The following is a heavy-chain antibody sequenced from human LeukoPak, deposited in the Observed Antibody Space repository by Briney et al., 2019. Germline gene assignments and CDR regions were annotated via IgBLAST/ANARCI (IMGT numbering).Heavy chain of an antibody. CDR2: ITASGGGT. CDR1: GFTFSSYW. D-gene: IGHD6-13*01. Sequence: GGSLRLSCAASGFTFSSYWMSWVRQAPGKGLQWVSSITASGGGTYYADSVKGRFTISRDNPKNTLYLHMDSLRAEDTAVYYCAKVRGWQQLVQGFFDYWGQGNLVTVSS. V-gene: IGHV3-23*01. CDR3: AKVRGWQQLVQGFFDY. J-gene: IGHJ4*02.